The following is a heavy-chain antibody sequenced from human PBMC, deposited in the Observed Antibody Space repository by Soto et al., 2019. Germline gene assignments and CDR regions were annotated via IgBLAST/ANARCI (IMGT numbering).Heavy chain of an antibody. J-gene: IGHJ4*02. CDR2: MSDDGNNI. V-gene: IGHV3-30-3*01. CDR3: AKDLGDGYNLLDY. D-gene: IGHD5-12*01. CDR1: GFTFSSSA. Sequence: ESGGGVVQPGKSLRLSCAASGFTFSSSAVHWVRQAPGQGLEWVAVMSDDGNNIHYADSVKGRFTISRDSSNNTLLFLQMNSLKPEDTAIYYCAKDLGDGYNLLDYWGQGTLVTVSS.